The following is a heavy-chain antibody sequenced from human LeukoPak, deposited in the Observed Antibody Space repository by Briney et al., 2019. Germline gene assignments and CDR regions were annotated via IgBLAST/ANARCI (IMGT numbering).Heavy chain of an antibody. CDR2: ISGSGGST. CDR1: GFTFSSYA. CDR3: AKSALRFLEWLDTCYFDY. D-gene: IGHD3-3*01. J-gene: IGHJ4*02. V-gene: IGHV3-23*01. Sequence: PGGSLRLSCAASGFTFSSYAMSWVRQAPGKGLEWVSAISGSGGSTYYADSVKGRFTISRDNSKNTLYLQMNSLRAEDTAVYYCAKSALRFLEWLDTCYFDYWGQGTLVTVSS.